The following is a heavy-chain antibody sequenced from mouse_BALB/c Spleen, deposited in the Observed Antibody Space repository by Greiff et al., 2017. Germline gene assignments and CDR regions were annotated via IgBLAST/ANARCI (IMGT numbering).Heavy chain of an antibody. Sequence: VQLKQSGPELVKPGASVKMSCKASGYTFTSYVMHWVKQKPGQGLEWIGYINPYNDGTKYNEKFKGKATLTSDKSSSTAYMELSSLTSEDSAVYYCAKDGYYLAYAMDYWGQGTSVTVSS. J-gene: IGHJ4*01. CDR3: AKDGYYLAYAMDY. D-gene: IGHD2-3*01. CDR1: GYTFTSYV. CDR2: INPYNDGT. V-gene: IGHV1-14*01.